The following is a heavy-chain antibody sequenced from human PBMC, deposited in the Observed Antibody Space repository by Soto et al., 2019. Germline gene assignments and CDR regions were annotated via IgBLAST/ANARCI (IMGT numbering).Heavy chain of an antibody. J-gene: IGHJ4*02. CDR1: GFTFDDYT. CDR3: AKDIGAVAGTFDS. D-gene: IGHD6-19*01. V-gene: IGHV3-43*01. CDR2: ISWDGGST. Sequence: DVHLVESVGGVAQPGGSLTLSCAASGFTFDDYTMHWVRQAPGTGLEWVSLISWDGGSTYYADSVKGRFTISRHNSKNSLCLQRNSLRTEATVLYSWAKDIGAVAGTFDSWGQGTLVTVSS.